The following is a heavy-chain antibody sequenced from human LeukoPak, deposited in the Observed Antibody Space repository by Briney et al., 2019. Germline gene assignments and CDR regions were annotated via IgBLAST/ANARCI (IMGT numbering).Heavy chain of an antibody. J-gene: IGHJ4*02. CDR2: IYDSGGST. CDR3: AKRVVVSRVNLVGCHKAAYYFDS. CDR1: GFTLSNYG. V-gene: IGHV3-23*01. D-gene: IGHD6-25*01. Sequence: GGSLRLSCAVSGFTLSNYGMSWVRQAPGKGLEWVAGIYDSGGSTSYADSVKGRFTISGDNPRNTLYLQMNSLRAEDPAVYVCAKRVVVSRVNLVGCHKAAYYFDSWGQGALVTVSS.